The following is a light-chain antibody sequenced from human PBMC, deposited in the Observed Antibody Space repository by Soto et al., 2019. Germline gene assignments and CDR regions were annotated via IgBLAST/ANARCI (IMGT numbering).Light chain of an antibody. V-gene: IGKV3-20*01. CDR3: QQYGSSPAIT. J-gene: IGKJ5*01. CDR2: GAS. CDR1: QSVISTY. Sequence: EIVLTQSPGALSLSPGERATLSCRASQSVISTYLAWYQQKPGQAPRLLIYGASSRATGIPDRFSGSGSGTDFTLIISRLEPEDFAVYFCQQYGSSPAITFGQGTRLEIK.